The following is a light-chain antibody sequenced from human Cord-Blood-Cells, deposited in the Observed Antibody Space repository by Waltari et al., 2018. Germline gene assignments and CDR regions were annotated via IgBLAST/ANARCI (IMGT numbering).Light chain of an antibody. V-gene: IGLV2-23*03. CDR1: SSDVGSYNL. CDR2: EGS. CDR3: CSYAGSSTFVV. Sequence: QSALTQPASVSGSPGQSITISCTGTSSDVGSYNLVSWYQQHPGKAPKLMIYEGSKRPSGVSNRFSGSQSGNTAFLTISGLQAEDEADYYCCSYAGSSTFVVFGGGTKLTVL. J-gene: IGLJ2*01.